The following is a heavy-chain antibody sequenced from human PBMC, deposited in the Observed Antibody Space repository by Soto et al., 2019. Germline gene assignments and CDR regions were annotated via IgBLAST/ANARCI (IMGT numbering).Heavy chain of an antibody. CDR2: INPNSGGT. CDR1: GYTFTGYY. D-gene: IGHD3-3*01. CDR3: ARDSTYYDFWSGPAPGGMDV. Sequence: ASVKVSCKASGYTFTGYYMHWVRQAPGQGLEWMGWINPNSGGTNYAQKFQGRVTMTRDTSISTAYMELSRLRSDDTAVYYCARDSTYYDFWSGPAPGGMDVWGQGTTVTVSS. J-gene: IGHJ6*02. V-gene: IGHV1-2*02.